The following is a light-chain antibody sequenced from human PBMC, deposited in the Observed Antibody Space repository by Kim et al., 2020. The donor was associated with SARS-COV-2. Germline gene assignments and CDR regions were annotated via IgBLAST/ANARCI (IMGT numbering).Light chain of an antibody. CDR2: DVT. CDR1: SSDVVGYNY. V-gene: IGLV2-11*01. CDR3: CSYAGTYTYV. Sequence: GQSFTISCTVTSSDVVGYNYVSWYQQHPGKAPKLMIYDVTKRPSGVPDRFSGSKSGNTASLTISGLQAEDEADYYCCSYAGTYTYVFGTGTKVTVL. J-gene: IGLJ1*01.